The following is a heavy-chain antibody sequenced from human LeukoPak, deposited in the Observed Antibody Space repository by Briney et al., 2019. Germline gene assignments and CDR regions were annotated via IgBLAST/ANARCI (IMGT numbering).Heavy chain of an antibody. J-gene: IGHJ4*02. Sequence: SETLSLTCTVSGGSISSYYWSWIRQPPGKGLEWIGYIYYSGSTNYNPSLKSRVTISVDTSKNQFSLKLSSVTAADTAVYYCAKDQRWESPHYLDSWGQGTLATVSS. CDR2: IYYSGST. CDR3: AKDQRWESPHYLDS. D-gene: IGHD1-26*01. V-gene: IGHV4-59*01. CDR1: GGSISSYY.